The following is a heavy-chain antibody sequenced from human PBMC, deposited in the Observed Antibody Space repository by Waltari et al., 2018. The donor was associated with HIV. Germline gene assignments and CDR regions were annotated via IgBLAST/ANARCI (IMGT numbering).Heavy chain of an antibody. CDR1: GDSITSGRYY. CDR2: IYTSGST. Sequence: QVQLQESGPGLVKPSQNLSLTCTVSGDSITSGRYYWSWIRQPAGTGLEWIGRIYTSGSTNYNPSLKSRVTISVDTSKNQFSLKLSSVTAADTAVYYCARRGIQLWFYAFDIWGQGTMVTVSS. CDR3: ARRGIQLWFYAFDI. J-gene: IGHJ3*02. V-gene: IGHV4-61*02. D-gene: IGHD5-18*01.